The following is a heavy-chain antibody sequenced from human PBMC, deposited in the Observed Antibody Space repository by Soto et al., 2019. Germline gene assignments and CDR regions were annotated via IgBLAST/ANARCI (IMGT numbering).Heavy chain of an antibody. CDR3: TTGVDIVATTPFDY. V-gene: IGHV3-15*01. J-gene: IGHJ4*02. Sequence: EVQLVESGGGLVKPGGSLRLSCAASGFTFSNAWMSWVRQAPGKGLEWVGRIKSKTDGGTTDYAAPVKGRFTISRDDSKNTLYLQMNSLKTEDTAVYYCTTGVDIVATTPFDYWGQGTLVTVSS. CDR2: IKSKTDGGTT. CDR1: GFTFSNAW. D-gene: IGHD5-12*01.